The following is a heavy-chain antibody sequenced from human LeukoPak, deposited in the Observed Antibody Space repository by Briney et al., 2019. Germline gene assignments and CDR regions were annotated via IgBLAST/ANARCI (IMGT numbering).Heavy chain of an antibody. CDR1: GYTFTGYY. CDR3: ARDYRTDFWSGYAPFDP. J-gene: IGHJ5*02. D-gene: IGHD3-3*01. Sequence: ASVKVSCKASGYTFTGYYMPWVRQAPGQGLEWMGRINPNRGGTNYAQKFQGRVTMTRDTSISTAYMELSRLRSDDTAVYYCARDYRTDFWSGYAPFDPWGQGTLVTVSS. CDR2: INPNRGGT. V-gene: IGHV1-2*06.